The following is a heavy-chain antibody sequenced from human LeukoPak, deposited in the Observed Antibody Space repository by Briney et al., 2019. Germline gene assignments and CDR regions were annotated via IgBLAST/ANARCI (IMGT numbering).Heavy chain of an antibody. D-gene: IGHD6-6*01. Sequence: ASVKVSCKASGYTFTSYDINWVRQATGQGLEWMGWMNPNSGNTGYAQKFQGRVTMTRNTSISTAYMELSSLRSKDTAVYYCARAEQLVPPYYYYYYYMDVWGKGTTVTVSS. V-gene: IGHV1-8*01. CDR3: ARAEQLVPPYYYYYYYMDV. J-gene: IGHJ6*03. CDR1: GYTFTSYD. CDR2: MNPNSGNT.